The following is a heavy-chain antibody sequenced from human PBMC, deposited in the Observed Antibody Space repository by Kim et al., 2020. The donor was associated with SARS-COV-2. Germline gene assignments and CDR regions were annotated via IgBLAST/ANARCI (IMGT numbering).Heavy chain of an antibody. J-gene: IGHJ4*02. CDR3: VTYSSSVPGGY. CDR2: INSDGSST. Sequence: GGSLRLSCAASGFTFSSYWMHWVRQAPGKGLVWVSHINSDGSSTNYADSVKGRFTISRDNAKNTLYVQMNSLRAEDTAVYYCVTYSSSVPGGYWGQGTLVTVSS. D-gene: IGHD2-2*01. V-gene: IGHV3-74*01. CDR1: GFTFSSYW.